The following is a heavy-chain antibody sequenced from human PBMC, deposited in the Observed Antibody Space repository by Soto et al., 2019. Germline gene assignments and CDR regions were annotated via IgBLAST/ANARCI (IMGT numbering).Heavy chain of an antibody. CDR2: ISSSSSYI. Sequence: PGGSLRLSCAASGFTFSSYSMNWVRQAPGKGLEWVSSISSSSSYIYYADSVKGRFTISRDNAKNSLYLQMNSLRAEDTAVYYCARSRYQLLSYYYYGMDVWGQGTTVTVS. CDR1: GFTFSSYS. D-gene: IGHD2-2*01. CDR3: ARSRYQLLSYYYYGMDV. J-gene: IGHJ6*02. V-gene: IGHV3-21*01.